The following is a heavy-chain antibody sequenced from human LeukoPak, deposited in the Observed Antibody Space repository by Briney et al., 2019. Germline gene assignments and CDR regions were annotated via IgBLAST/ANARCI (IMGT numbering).Heavy chain of an antibody. CDR2: ISAYNGYT. Sequence: GASVKVSCKASGYTFTSYGISWVRQAPGQGLEWMGWISAYNGYTKYAEKLQGRVTMTTDTSTSTAYMELRSLRSDDTAVYYCARAYSSSRFNWFDPWGQGTLVTVSS. V-gene: IGHV1-18*01. CDR3: ARAYSSSRFNWFDP. J-gene: IGHJ5*02. D-gene: IGHD6-13*01. CDR1: GYTFTSYG.